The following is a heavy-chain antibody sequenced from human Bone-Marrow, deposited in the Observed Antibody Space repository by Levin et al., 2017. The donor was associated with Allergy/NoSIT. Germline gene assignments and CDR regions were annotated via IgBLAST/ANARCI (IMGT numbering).Heavy chain of an antibody. D-gene: IGHD6-6*01. CDR3: ARNEYSSSYLDY. J-gene: IGHJ4*02. CDR1: GGTFSSYA. CDR2: IIPIFGTA. Sequence: KISCKASGGTFSSYAISWVRQAPGQGLEWMGGIIPIFGTANYAQKFQGRVTITADESTSTAYMELSSLRSEDTAVYYCARNEYSSSYLDYWGQGTLVTVSS. V-gene: IGHV1-69*01.